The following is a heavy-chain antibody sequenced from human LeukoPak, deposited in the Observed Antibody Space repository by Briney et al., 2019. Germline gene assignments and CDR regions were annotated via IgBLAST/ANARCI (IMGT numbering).Heavy chain of an antibody. J-gene: IGHJ3*02. Sequence: GGSLRLSCAASGFIFSSYSMNWVRQAPGKGLEWVSYISSSSSTMYYAASVKGRFSISRDNAQNSLYLQMNSLRAEDTAVYCCVRDLHRRLYDSQARGTFDIWGQGTMVTVSS. CDR1: GFIFSSYS. V-gene: IGHV3-48*01. CDR2: ISSSSSTM. D-gene: IGHD3-22*01. CDR3: VRDLHRRLYDSQARGTFDI.